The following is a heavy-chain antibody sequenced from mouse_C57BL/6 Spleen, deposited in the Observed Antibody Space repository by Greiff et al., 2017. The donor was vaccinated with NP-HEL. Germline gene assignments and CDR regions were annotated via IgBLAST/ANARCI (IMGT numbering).Heavy chain of an antibody. CDR2: INPNNGGT. V-gene: IGHV1-26*01. CDR1: GYTFTDYY. CDR3: AREEGSTMVTTDQAWFAY. D-gene: IGHD2-2*01. Sequence: EVQLQQSGPELVKPGASVKISCKASGYTFTDYYMNWVKQSHGKSLEWIGDINPNNGGTSYNQKFKGKATLTVDKSSSTAYMELRSLTSEDSAVYYCAREEGSTMVTTDQAWFAYWGQGTLVTVSA. J-gene: IGHJ3*01.